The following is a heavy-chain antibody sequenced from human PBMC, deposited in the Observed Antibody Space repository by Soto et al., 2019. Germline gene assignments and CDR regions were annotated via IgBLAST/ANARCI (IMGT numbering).Heavy chain of an antibody. CDR2: IIPIFGTA. Sequence: GASVKVSCKASGGTFSSYAISWVRQAPGQGLEWMGGIIPIFGTANYAQKFQGRVTITADESTSTAYMELSSLRSEDTAVYYCARGRKRKYYDILTGYYGNWFDPWGQGTLVTVSS. D-gene: IGHD3-9*01. CDR1: GGTFSSYA. CDR3: ARGRKRKYYDILTGYYGNWFDP. J-gene: IGHJ5*02. V-gene: IGHV1-69*13.